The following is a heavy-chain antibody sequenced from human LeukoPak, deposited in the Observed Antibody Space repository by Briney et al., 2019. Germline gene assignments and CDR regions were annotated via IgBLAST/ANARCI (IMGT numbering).Heavy chain of an antibody. CDR3: ARDRGATVITNFDY. J-gene: IGHJ4*02. CDR1: GFTFTGYR. CDR2: ISPGDSDT. Sequence: GESLKISCKSSGFTFTGYRIGWVRQMPGKGLEWMGIISPGDSDTRYSPSFQGQVTMSADKSINTAYLQWGSLKASDTAMYYCARDRGATVITNFDYWGQGTLVSVSS. D-gene: IGHD4-23*01. V-gene: IGHV5-51*01.